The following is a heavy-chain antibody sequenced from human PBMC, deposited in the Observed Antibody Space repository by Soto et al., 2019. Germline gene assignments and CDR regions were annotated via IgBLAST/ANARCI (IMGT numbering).Heavy chain of an antibody. CDR3: ARDPYCSSTSCYRYYGMDV. D-gene: IGHD2-2*01. V-gene: IGHV1-69*01. J-gene: IGHJ6*02. CDR2: IIPIFGTA. CDR1: GGTFSSYA. Sequence: QVQLVQSGAEVKKPGSSVKVSCKASGGTFSSYAISWVRQAPGQGLEWMGGIIPIFGTANYAQKCQGRVTITADESTSTAYMELSSLRSEDTAVYYCARDPYCSSTSCYRYYGMDVWGQGTTVTVSS.